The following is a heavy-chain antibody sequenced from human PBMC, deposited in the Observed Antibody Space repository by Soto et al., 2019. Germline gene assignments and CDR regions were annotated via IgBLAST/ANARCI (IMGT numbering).Heavy chain of an antibody. CDR2: ISYTGAT. J-gene: IGHJ4*02. Sequence: QVHLQESGPGQVRPSQTLSLSCSVSGGSISRGAYFWTWIRQFPGKGLEWIAYISYTGATYYNLSVKSRVTILADTSKNQFSLKLNSVTSADTAVYYCARGGPVSVSPAWQLLGYFDYWGQGTLVTVSS. CDR3: ARGGPVSVSPAWQLLGYFDY. D-gene: IGHD2-15*01. CDR1: GGSISRGAYF. V-gene: IGHV4-31*03.